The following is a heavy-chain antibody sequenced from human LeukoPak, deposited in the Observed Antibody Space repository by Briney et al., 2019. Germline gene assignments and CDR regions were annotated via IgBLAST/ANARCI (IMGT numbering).Heavy chain of an antibody. CDR3: ARDSYYYDSSGYSALRLLYYYGMDV. J-gene: IGHJ6*02. V-gene: IGHV3-21*01. CDR1: GFTFSSYS. CDR2: ISSSSSYI. D-gene: IGHD3-22*01. Sequence: GGSLRLSCAASGFTFSSYSMNWVRQAPGKGLEWVSSISSSSSYIYYADSVKGRFTISRDNSKNTLYLQMNSLRAEDTAVYYCARDSYYYDSSGYSALRLLYYYGMDVWGQGTTVTVSS.